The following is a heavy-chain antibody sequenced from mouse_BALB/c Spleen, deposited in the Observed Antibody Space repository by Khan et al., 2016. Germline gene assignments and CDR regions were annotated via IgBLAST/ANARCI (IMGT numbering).Heavy chain of an antibody. J-gene: IGHJ3*01. V-gene: IGHV14-3*02. CDR2: IDTANDNT. D-gene: IGHD2-4*01. Sequence: VQLQQSGAELVKPGASVKLSCTASGFNIKDTYMHWMIQRPEQGLEWIGRIDTANDNTKYDPKFQGKATITADTSSNTAYLQLSSLTSEDTAVYYCARSYYDSWFVYWGQGTLVTVSA. CDR1: GFNIKDTY. CDR3: ARSYYDSWFVY.